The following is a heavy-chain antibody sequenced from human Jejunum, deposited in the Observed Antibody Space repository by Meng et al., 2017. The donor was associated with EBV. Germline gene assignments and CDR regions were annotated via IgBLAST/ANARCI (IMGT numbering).Heavy chain of an antibody. CDR1: GFDFNSHG. Sequence: GRVVESGEGLVKRGGSLRLSCEASGFDFNSHGMNWVRQNPGRGLEWVSSIDRTSSYIYYADSVKGRFTISRDNARNSLYLQLNSLRAEDTAVYYCARDLTSGSSIGWGGQGTLVTVSS. J-gene: IGHJ4*02. CDR3: ARDLTSGSSIGW. V-gene: IGHV3-21*01. D-gene: IGHD1-26*01. CDR2: IDRTSSYI.